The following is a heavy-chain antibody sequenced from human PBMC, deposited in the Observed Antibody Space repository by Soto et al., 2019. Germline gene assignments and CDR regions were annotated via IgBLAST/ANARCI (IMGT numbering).Heavy chain of an antibody. V-gene: IGHV1-2*02. CDR3: ASTKYDSSAYYYWYLGL. CDR2: INTDNGGA. Sequence: QVQLVQSGAEVKKPGASVKVSCKASGYIFTDYHIHWVRQAPGQGLEFMGWINTDNGGAGSAQQFQGRVTVTRDTSITTVYLELSNLRSDDTAVYFCASTKYDSSAYYYWYLGLWGRGTLVTVSS. J-gene: IGHJ2*01. D-gene: IGHD3-22*01. CDR1: GYIFTDYH.